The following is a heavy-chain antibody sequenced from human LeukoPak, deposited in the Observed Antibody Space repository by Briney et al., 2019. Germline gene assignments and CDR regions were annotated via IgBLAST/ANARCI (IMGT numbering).Heavy chain of an antibody. J-gene: IGHJ4*02. CDR1: GFTFSSYA. Sequence: QSGGSLRLSCAASGFTFSSYAMHWVRQAPGKGLEWVAVISYDGSNKYYADSVKGRFTISRDNSKNTLYLQMNSLRAEDTAVYYCARVWFGELLSPFDYWGQGTLVTVSS. D-gene: IGHD3-10*01. CDR3: ARVWFGELLSPFDY. CDR2: ISYDGSNK. V-gene: IGHV3-30-3*01.